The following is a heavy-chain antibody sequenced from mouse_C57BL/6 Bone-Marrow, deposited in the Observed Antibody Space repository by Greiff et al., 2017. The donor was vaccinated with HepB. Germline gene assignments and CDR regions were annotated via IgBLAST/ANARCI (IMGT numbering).Heavy chain of an antibody. D-gene: IGHD2-4*01. Sequence: EVQVVESGPELVKPGASVKISCKASGYSFTDYNMNWVKQSNGKSLEWIGVINPNYGTTSYNQKFKGKATLTVDQSSSTAYMQLNSLTSEDSAVYYCASKAIYYDYDSYYFDYWGQGTTLTVSS. J-gene: IGHJ2*01. V-gene: IGHV1-39*01. CDR1: GYSFTDYN. CDR3: ASKAIYYDYDSYYFDY. CDR2: INPNYGTT.